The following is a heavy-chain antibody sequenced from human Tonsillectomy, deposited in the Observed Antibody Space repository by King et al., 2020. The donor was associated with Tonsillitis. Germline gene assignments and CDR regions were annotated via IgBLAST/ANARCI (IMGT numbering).Heavy chain of an antibody. CDR2: IIPIFGTT. Sequence: LQLVQSGAEVKKPGSSVKVSCKASGGTFSSNGLTWVRQAPGQGLEWMGGIIPIFGTTNYAQKFQGRVTISADKVTSTAYMELISLKSDDTAVYYCASPREQLVRDYYYNGLDVWGQGTPVTVSS. D-gene: IGHD3-10*01. CDR1: GGTFSSNG. J-gene: IGHJ6*02. CDR3: ASPREQLVRDYYYNGLDV. V-gene: IGHV1-69*06.